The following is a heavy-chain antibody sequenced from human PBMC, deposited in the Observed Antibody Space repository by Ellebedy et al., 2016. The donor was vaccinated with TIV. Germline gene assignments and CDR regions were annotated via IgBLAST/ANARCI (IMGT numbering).Heavy chain of an antibody. CDR1: GFTFNSYS. CDR3: ARDAMIWIFDF. D-gene: IGHD3-22*01. Sequence: PGGSLRLSCAASGFTFNSYSMNWVRQAPGKGLEWISYISKSDTTYYADSVRGRFIISRDNAQKSVYLQMNSLRLEDTGVYYCARDAMIWIFDFWGQGTLVTVSS. J-gene: IGHJ4*02. CDR2: ISKSDTT. V-gene: IGHV3-69-1*02.